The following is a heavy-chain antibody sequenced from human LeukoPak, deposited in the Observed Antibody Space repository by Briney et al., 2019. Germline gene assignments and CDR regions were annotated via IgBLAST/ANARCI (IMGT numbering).Heavy chain of an antibody. CDR2: IYYSGST. Sequence: SETLSLTCTVSGGSISSYCWSWIRQPPGKGLEWIGYIYYSGSTNYNPSLKSRVTISVDTSKNQFSLKLSSVTAADTAVYYCARVGPYSSSVDYWGQGTLVTVSS. CDR3: ARVGPYSSSVDY. D-gene: IGHD6-6*01. V-gene: IGHV4-59*01. CDR1: GGSISSYC. J-gene: IGHJ4*02.